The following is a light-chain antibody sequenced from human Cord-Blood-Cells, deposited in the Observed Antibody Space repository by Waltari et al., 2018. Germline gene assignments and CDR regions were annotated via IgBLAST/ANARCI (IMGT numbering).Light chain of an antibody. Sequence: EIVLTQSPGTLSLSPGERATLSYRASQSVSSSYLAWYQQKPGQAPRLLIYGASSRATGIPDRFSDSGSGTDFTLTISRLEPEDFAVYYCQQYGSSPRTFGQGTKVEIK. V-gene: IGKV3-20*01. J-gene: IGKJ1*01. CDR2: GAS. CDR1: QSVSSSY. CDR3: QQYGSSPRT.